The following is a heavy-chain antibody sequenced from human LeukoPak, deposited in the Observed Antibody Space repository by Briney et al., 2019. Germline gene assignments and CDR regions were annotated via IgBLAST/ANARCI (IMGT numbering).Heavy chain of an antibody. CDR3: AKGDPYGSGSYPVDY. D-gene: IGHD3-10*01. CDR2: ISYDGSNK. Sequence: GGSLRLSCAASGFTFSRYGMHWVRQASGKGLEWVAHISYDGSNKYYADSVKGRFTISRDNSKNTLYLQMNSLRPEDTAVYYCAKGDPYGSGSYPVDYWGQGTLVTVSS. V-gene: IGHV3-30*18. J-gene: IGHJ4*02. CDR1: GFTFSRYG.